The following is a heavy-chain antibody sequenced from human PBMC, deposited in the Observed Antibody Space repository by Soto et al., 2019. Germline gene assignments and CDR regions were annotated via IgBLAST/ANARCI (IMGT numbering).Heavy chain of an antibody. J-gene: IGHJ4*02. Sequence: EVYLVESGGDLVQPGGSLRLSCAASGFIFSDHWMNWVRQAPGKGLEWVANIKQDGSETKYVESVRGRFTISRDNAKNSLYLQMNTLRAEDTAVYYCAGGTGWVTDKWGQGTLVAVPS. V-gene: IGHV3-7*04. CDR1: GFIFSDHW. CDR2: IKQDGSET. D-gene: IGHD1-1*01. CDR3: AGGTGWVTDK.